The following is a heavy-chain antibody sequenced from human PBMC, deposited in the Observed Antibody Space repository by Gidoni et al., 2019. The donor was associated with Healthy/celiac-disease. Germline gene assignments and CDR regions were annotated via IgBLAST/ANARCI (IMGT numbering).Heavy chain of an antibody. CDR1: GSTFTSYY. V-gene: IGHV1-46*01. CDR3: ARFHYTSGWFPRAPHFDY. J-gene: IGHJ4*02. Sequence: QVQLVQSGAEVKKPGASVKVSCKASGSTFTSYYMHWVRQAPGQGLEWMGIIDPSGGSTSYEQKFQGRVTMTRDTSTSTVYMELSSLRSEDTAVYYCARFHYTSGWFPRAPHFDYWGQGTLVTVSS. CDR2: IDPSGGST. D-gene: IGHD6-19*01.